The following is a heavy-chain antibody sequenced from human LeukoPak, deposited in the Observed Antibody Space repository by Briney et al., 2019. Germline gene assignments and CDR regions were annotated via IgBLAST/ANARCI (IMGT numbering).Heavy chain of an antibody. Sequence: PGGSLRLSCAASGFTFSNYALSWVRQAPGKGLERVSGITASGDNTYYADSVKGRFNISRDNSKSTLYLQMNSLRAEDTAVYYCATGYQYYDYYYMDVWGKGTTVTISS. J-gene: IGHJ6*03. CDR2: ITASGDNT. D-gene: IGHD6-25*01. CDR3: ATGYQYYDYYYMDV. CDR1: GFTFSNYA. V-gene: IGHV3-23*01.